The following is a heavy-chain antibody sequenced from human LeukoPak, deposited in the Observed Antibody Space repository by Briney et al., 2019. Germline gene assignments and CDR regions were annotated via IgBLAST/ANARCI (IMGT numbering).Heavy chain of an antibody. D-gene: IGHD3-22*01. Sequence: ASVKVSCKASGYTFTNYGITWVRRAPGQGLEWVGWISPYNGDTNFARKLQGRVTLTTGTSTNTAYMELRSLRSDDTAVYYCARGGNTDFYDSSGSNGDYWGQGTLVTVSS. CDR3: ARGGNTDFYDSSGSNGDY. CDR1: GYTFTNYG. V-gene: IGHV1-18*01. CDR2: ISPYNGDT. J-gene: IGHJ4*02.